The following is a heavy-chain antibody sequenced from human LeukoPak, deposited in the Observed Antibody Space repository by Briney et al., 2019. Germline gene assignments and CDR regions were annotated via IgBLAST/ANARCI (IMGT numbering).Heavy chain of an antibody. CDR3: ASSFYGSGSYDPLVN. CDR2: IKQDGSEK. CDR1: GFTFSSYW. J-gene: IGHJ4*02. V-gene: IGHV3-7*01. D-gene: IGHD3-10*01. Sequence: GGSLRLSCAASGFTFSSYWMSWVRQAPGKGLEWVANIKQDGSEKYYVDSVKGRFTISRDNAKNSLYLQMNSLRAEDTAVYYCASSFYGSGSYDPLVNWGQGTLVTVSS.